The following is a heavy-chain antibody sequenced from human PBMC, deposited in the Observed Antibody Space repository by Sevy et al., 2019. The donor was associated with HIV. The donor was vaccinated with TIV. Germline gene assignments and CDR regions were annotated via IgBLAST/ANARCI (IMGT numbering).Heavy chain of an antibody. CDR2: IYTSGST. CDR3: VHSSSHQPVHYYYYMDV. V-gene: IGHV4-4*07. Sequence: SETLSLTCTVSGDSMSGYYWSWTRQPAGKGLEWIGRIYTSGSTYYNPSLKSRVTLSIDTSKNQFSLRLSSVTAADTAVYFCVHSSSHQPVHYYYYMDVLGKGTSVTVSS. J-gene: IGHJ6*03. D-gene: IGHD2-2*01. CDR1: GDSMSGYY.